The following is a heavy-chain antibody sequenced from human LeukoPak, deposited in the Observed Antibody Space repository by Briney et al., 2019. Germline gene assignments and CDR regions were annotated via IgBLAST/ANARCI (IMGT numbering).Heavy chain of an antibody. CDR1: GGSLSSGDYY. Sequence: PSQTLSLTCTVSGGSLSSGDYYWSWIRQPPGKGLEWIGYIYYSGSTYYNPSLKSRVTISVDTSKNQFSLKLSSVTAADTAVYYCARDDFVWSDDSSSAFDIWGQGTMVTVSS. CDR3: ARDDFVWSDDSSSAFDI. J-gene: IGHJ3*02. CDR2: IYYSGST. V-gene: IGHV4-30-4*01. D-gene: IGHD3-22*01.